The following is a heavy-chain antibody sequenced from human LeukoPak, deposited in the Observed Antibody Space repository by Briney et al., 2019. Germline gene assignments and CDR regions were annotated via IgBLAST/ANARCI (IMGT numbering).Heavy chain of an antibody. J-gene: IGHJ4*02. CDR3: ARRQYYYDSSGYYFDY. CDR1: GYSFTSYW. Sequence: GESLKTSCKGSGYSFTSYWIGWVRQMPGKGLEWMGIIYPGDSDTRYSPSLQGQVTISADKSISTAYLQWSSLKASDTAMYYCARRQYYYDSSGYYFDYWGQGTLVTVSS. CDR2: IYPGDSDT. V-gene: IGHV5-51*01. D-gene: IGHD3-22*01.